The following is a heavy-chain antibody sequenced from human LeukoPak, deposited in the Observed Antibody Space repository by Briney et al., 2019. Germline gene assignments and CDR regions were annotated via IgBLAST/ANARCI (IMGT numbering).Heavy chain of an antibody. Sequence: GGSLRLSCAASGFIFSSYAMSWVRQAPGKGLQWVSAICDNGGCTYYADSVKGRFTISRDNSKNTLYLQMSGLRAEDTAIYYCAKPPTTVTTRGFGYWGQGTLVTVSP. CDR2: ICDNGGCT. D-gene: IGHD4-17*01. CDR1: GFIFSSYA. CDR3: AKPPTTVTTRGFGY. J-gene: IGHJ4*02. V-gene: IGHV3-23*01.